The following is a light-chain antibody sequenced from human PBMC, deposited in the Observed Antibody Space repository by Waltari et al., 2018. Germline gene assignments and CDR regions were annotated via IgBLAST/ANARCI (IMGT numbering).Light chain of an antibody. CDR2: GAS. CDR1: QSVSNNF. CDR3: QQYDSIVLT. J-gene: IGKJ4*01. Sequence: EIVLTQSPGTLSLSPGERANLSGRASQSVSNNFLNWYQQKPCQAPRLLIYGASSRATGIPDRFSGSGSGTDFTLTISRLEPEDFAVYYCQQYDSIVLTFGGGTKVEI. V-gene: IGKV3-20*01.